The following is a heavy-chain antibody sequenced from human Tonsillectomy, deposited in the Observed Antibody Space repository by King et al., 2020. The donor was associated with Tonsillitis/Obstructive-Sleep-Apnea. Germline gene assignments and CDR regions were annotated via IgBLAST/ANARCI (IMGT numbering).Heavy chain of an antibody. J-gene: IGHJ4*02. V-gene: IGHV3-33*01. D-gene: IGHD4-17*01. Sequence: VQLVESGGGVVQPGRSPRLSCAASGFTFSSYGMHWVRQAPGKGLEWVAVTWYDGSNKYYADSVKGRFTISRDNSKNTLYLQMNSLRAEDTALYYCARDYNGDYCPDYWGQGTLVTVSS. CDR2: TWYDGSNK. CDR1: GFTFSSYG. CDR3: ARDYNGDYCPDY.